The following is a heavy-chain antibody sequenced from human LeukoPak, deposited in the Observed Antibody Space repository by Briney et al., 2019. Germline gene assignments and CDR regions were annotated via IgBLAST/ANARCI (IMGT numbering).Heavy chain of an antibody. D-gene: IGHD6-19*01. Sequence: ASVKVSCKASGYTFTSYDINWVRQATGQGLEWMGWMNPNSGNTGYAQKFQGRVTITRNTSISTAYMELSRLRSDDTAVYYCARFSSALGGYWGQGTLVTVSS. V-gene: IGHV1-8*03. J-gene: IGHJ4*02. CDR3: ARFSSALGGY. CDR2: MNPNSGNT. CDR1: GYTFTSYD.